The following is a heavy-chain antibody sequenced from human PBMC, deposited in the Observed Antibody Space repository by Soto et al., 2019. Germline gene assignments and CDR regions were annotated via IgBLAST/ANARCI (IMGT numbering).Heavy chain of an antibody. CDR3: ARNGGRLAY. V-gene: IGHV3-48*02. CDR2: ISSSSSTI. CDR1: GFTFSSYS. Sequence: EVQLVESGGGLVQPGGSLRLSCAASGFTFSSYSMNWVRQAPGKGLEWVSYISSSSSTIYYADSVKGRFTISSDNATNSLYRQLNSMRDEDTAEYYCARNGGRLAYWGQGTLVTASS. D-gene: IGHD1-26*01. J-gene: IGHJ4*02.